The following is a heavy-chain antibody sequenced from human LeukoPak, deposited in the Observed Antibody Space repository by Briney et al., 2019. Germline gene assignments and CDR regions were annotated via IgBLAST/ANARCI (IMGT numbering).Heavy chain of an antibody. V-gene: IGHV3-21*01. J-gene: IGHJ6*04. Sequence: PGGSLRLSCAASGFTFSSYSMNWVRQAPGKGLEWVSSISSSSSYIYYADSVKGRFTISRDNAKNSLYLQMNSLRAEDTAVYYCARVVPLGVSVTELPMDVWGKGTTVTVSS. CDR1: GFTFSSYS. CDR2: ISSSSSYI. D-gene: IGHD2-21*02. CDR3: ARVVPLGVSVTELPMDV.